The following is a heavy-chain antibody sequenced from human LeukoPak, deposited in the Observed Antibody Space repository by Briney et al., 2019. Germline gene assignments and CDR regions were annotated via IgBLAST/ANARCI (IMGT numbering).Heavy chain of an antibody. CDR2: ISNSGST. CDR3: AREPDAFDI. CDR1: GGSISSGDYY. J-gene: IGHJ3*02. V-gene: IGHV4-61*08. Sequence: TSQTLSLTCTVSGGSISSGDYYWSWIRQPPGKGLEWIGYISNSGSTNYNPSLKSRVTISVDTSKNQFSLKVRSVTAADTAVYYCAREPDAFDIWGQGTMVTVSS.